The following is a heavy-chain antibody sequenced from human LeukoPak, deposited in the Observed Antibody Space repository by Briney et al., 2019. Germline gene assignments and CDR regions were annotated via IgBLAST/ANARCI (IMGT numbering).Heavy chain of an antibody. D-gene: IGHD3-10*01. CDR2: IYYSGST. J-gene: IGHJ4*02. CDR1: GGSISSYY. V-gene: IGHV4-59*12. CDR3: ARESDGSGRSFDY. Sequence: PSETLSLTCTVSGGSISSYYWSWIRQPPGKGLEWIGYIYYSGSTNYNPSLKSRVTISVDTSKNQFSLKLSSVTAADTAVYYCARESDGSGRSFDYWGQGTLVTVSS.